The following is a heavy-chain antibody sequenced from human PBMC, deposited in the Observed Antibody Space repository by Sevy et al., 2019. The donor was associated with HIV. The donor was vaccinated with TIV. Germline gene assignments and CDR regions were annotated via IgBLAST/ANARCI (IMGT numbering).Heavy chain of an antibody. CDR3: ARDQSNYDFWSGYYSDWFDP. CDR1: GGSISSYY. D-gene: IGHD3-3*01. Sequence: SETLSLTCTVSGGSISSYYWSWIRQPPGKGLEWIGYIYYSGSTNYNPSLKSRVTISVDTSKNRFSLKLSSVTAADTAVYYCARDQSNYDFWSGYYSDWFDPWGQGTLVTVSS. CDR2: IYYSGST. V-gene: IGHV4-59*01. J-gene: IGHJ5*02.